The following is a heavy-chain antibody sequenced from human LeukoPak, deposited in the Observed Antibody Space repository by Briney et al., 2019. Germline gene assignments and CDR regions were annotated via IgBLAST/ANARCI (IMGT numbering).Heavy chain of an antibody. CDR1: GGSFSGYY. CDR3: ARGSRLRFLEWPRGDWFDP. J-gene: IGHJ5*02. Sequence: PSETLSLTCAVYGGSFSGYYWSWIRQPPGKGLEWIGEINHSGSTNYNPSLKSRVTISVDTSKNQSSLKLSSVTAADTAVYYCARGSRLRFLEWPRGDWFDPWGQGTLVTVSS. V-gene: IGHV4-34*01. CDR2: INHSGST. D-gene: IGHD3-3*01.